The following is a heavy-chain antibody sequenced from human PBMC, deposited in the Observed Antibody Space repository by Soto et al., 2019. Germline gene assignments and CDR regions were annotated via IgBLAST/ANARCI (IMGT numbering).Heavy chain of an antibody. CDR2: IWYDGSNK. J-gene: IGHJ4*02. Sequence: GGSLRLSCAASGFTFSSYGMHWVRQAPGKGLEWVAVIWYDGSNKYYADSVKGRFTISRDNSKNTLYLQMNSLRAEDTAVYYCARDGYCSGGSCYSVPVFDYWGQGTLVTVS. CDR1: GFTFSSYG. V-gene: IGHV3-33*01. D-gene: IGHD2-15*01. CDR3: ARDGYCSGGSCYSVPVFDY.